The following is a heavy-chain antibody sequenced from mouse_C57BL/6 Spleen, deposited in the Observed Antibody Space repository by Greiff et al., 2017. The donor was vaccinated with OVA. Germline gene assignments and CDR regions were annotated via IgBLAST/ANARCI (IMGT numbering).Heavy chain of an antibody. CDR3: ARSYYYGRGLDY. V-gene: IGHV1-61*01. Sequence: QVQLKQPGAELVRPGSSVKLSCKASGYTFTSYWMDWVKQRPGQGLEWIGNIYPSDSETHYNQKFKDKATLTVDKSSSTAYMQLSSLTSEDSAVYYCARSYYYGRGLDYWGQGTTLTVSS. J-gene: IGHJ2*01. CDR1: GYTFTSYW. CDR2: IYPSDSET. D-gene: IGHD1-1*01.